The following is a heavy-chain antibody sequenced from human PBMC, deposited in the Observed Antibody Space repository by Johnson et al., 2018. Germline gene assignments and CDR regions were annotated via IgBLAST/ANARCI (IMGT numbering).Heavy chain of an antibody. D-gene: IGHD3-9*01. J-gene: IGHJ1*01. CDR1: GGTFSSYA. Sequence: QVQLVQSGAEVKKPGSSVKVSCKASGGTFSSYAISWVRQAPGQGLEWMGGIIPIFGTANYAQKFQGRVTITADESTSTAYMELSSLRSEDTAVYYCARANYDILTGYYGAEYFQHWGQGTLVTVSS. CDR3: ARANYDILTGYYGAEYFQH. V-gene: IGHV1-69*12. CDR2: IIPIFGTA.